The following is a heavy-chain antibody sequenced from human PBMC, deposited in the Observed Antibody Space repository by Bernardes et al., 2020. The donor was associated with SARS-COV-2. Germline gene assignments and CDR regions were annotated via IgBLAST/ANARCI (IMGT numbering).Heavy chain of an antibody. J-gene: IGHJ3*01. D-gene: IGHD3-10*01. CDR1: GFSLAGSP. CDR2: IKTKVTQSAN. CDR3: ARALGLARGIDDAFDL. Sequence: GGSLRLSCAGSGFSLAGSPIHWVRPASGKGVEWVGPIKTKVTQSANEYATSVRGRCLITRDDSKTTAFLQMNGLTADDTGVYYCARALGLARGIDDAFDLWGRGTMVTVSS. V-gene: IGHV3-73*01.